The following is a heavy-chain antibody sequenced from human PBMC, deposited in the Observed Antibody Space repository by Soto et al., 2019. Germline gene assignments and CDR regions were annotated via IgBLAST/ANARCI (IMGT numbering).Heavy chain of an antibody. CDR1: GYTFTSYD. J-gene: IGHJ6*03. CDR3: XXXXYDFWSGYFYYYYMDV. CDR2: MNPNSGNT. Sequence: ASVKVSCKASGYTFTSYDINWVRQATGQGLEWMGWMNPNSGNTGYAQKFQGRVTMXXNXXXXXXXXXXXXXXXXDTXXXXXXXXXYDFWSGYFYYYYMDVWGKGTTVTVSS. V-gene: IGHV1-8*01. D-gene: IGHD3-3*01.